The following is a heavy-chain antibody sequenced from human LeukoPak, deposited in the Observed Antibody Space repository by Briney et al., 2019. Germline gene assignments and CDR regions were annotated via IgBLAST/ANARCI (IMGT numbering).Heavy chain of an antibody. D-gene: IGHD3-16*02. CDR3: ARVSRVRRLGELSTLDY. CDR1: GGSISSYY. CDR2: IYYSGST. J-gene: IGHJ4*02. Sequence: SETLSLTCTVSGGSISSYYWSWIRQPPGKGLEWIGYIYYSGSTNYNPSLKSRVTISVDTSKNQFSLKLSSVTAADTAVYYCARVSRVRRLGELSTLDYWGQGTLVTVSS. V-gene: IGHV4-59*01.